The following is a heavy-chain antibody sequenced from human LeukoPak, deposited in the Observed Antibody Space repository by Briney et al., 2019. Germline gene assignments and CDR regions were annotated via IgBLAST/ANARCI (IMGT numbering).Heavy chain of an antibody. CDR1: GFTFSSYA. D-gene: IGHD6-19*01. V-gene: IGHV3-30*04. CDR3: ARDHLAVAGTYYFDY. J-gene: IGHJ4*02. Sequence: PGGSLRLSCAVSGFTFSSYAMHWVRQAPGKGLEWVAVISYDGSNKYYADSVKGRFTISRDNSKKTLYLQMNSLRAEDTAVYYCARDHLAVAGTYYFDYWGQGTLVTVSS. CDR2: ISYDGSNK.